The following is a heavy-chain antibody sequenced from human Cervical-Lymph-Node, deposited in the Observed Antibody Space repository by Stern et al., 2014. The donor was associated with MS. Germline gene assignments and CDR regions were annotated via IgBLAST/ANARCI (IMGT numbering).Heavy chain of an antibody. CDR1: GFTVSRDY. J-gene: IGHJ4*02. V-gene: IGHV3-53*01. CDR2: ITNVGST. Sequence: EVQLVESGGGVIQPGGSLRLSCTASGFTVSRDYMTSVRQAPGKGPEWVSLITNVGSTFYTDSVKGRFTISRDDSKNTVYLHMTSLRAEDTAMYYCARDTSSPERSDWWGQGTLVTVSS. D-gene: IGHD1-1*01. CDR3: ARDTSSPERSDW.